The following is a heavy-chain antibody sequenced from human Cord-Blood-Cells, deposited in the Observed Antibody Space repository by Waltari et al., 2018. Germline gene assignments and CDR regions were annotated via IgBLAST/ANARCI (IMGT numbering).Heavy chain of an antibody. J-gene: IGHJ4*02. V-gene: IGHV4-4*02. Sequence: QVQLQESGPGLVKPSGALSLTCAVSGGSISSSNWWSWVRPPPGKGLAWIGEIYHSGSTNYTQSLKRRVTISGVKSKHQCSLKLSSVTAADTAVYYCARAIYYDSSGYYYYFDYWGQGTLVTVSS. CDR2: IYHSGST. CDR3: ARAIYYDSSGYYYYFDY. CDR1: GGSISSSNW. D-gene: IGHD3-22*01.